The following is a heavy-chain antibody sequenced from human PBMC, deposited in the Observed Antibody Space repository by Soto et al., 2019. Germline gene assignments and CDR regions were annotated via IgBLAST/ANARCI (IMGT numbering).Heavy chain of an antibody. CDR3: ATVRSTSRSFDY. Sequence: LSLTCTDCGRNFSILAMSLVRRALGQGLEWVSTTGSSRLATCYADSVRARFTVSRGNPKSTLGLRRSSLRAEDTSVYYCATVRSTSRSFDYWGQGTLGTASS. CDR1: GRNFSILA. CDR2: TGSSRLAT. V-gene: IGHV3-23*01. J-gene: IGHJ4*02. D-gene: IGHD6-6*01.